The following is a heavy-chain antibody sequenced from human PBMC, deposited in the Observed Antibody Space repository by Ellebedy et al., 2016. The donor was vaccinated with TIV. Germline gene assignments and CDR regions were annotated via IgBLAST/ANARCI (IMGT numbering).Heavy chain of an antibody. J-gene: IGHJ4*02. Sequence: GESLKISCAASGFTFIYYSMNWVRQAPGQGLEWISYISSASIQIVYADSVKGRSTVSRDNARNSLFLQMNSLVVEDTAVYYCAGKAPQFQFDYWGQGTLVTVSS. CDR3: AGKAPQFQFDY. V-gene: IGHV3-21*05. CDR1: GFTFIYYS. CDR2: ISSASIQI. D-gene: IGHD4-23*01.